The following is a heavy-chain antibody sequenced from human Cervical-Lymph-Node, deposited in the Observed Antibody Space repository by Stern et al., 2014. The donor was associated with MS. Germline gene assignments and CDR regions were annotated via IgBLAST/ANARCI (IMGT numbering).Heavy chain of an antibody. CDR3: ARDQGVMPLSQ. D-gene: IGHD2-2*01. V-gene: IGHV3-7*01. CDR1: GFTFRSDW. Sequence: MQLVQSGGGLVQPGGSLRLSCVGSGFTFRSDWMTWVRQVPGKGLEWVGNIKEDGSEKHYVDSGKGRVTISRDNAKNSLFLQMNTLRVEDTAIYYCARDQGVMPLSQWGQGTLVTVSS. J-gene: IGHJ4*02. CDR2: IKEDGSEK.